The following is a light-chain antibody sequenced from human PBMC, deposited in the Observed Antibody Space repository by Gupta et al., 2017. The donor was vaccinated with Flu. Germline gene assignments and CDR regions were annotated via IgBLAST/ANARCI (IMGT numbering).Light chain of an antibody. CDR3: QQYHSTPLT. V-gene: IGKV4-1*01. CDR2: WAS. Sequence: DIAMTQSPHSLAVSLGERATINCKSSQTILYSSNNKNYLAWYQQKPGQPPKLLIYWASTRESGVPDRFSGSGSGSGFSLTISSLQAEDVAVYYCQQYHSTPLTFAGGTKVEIK. J-gene: IGKJ4*01. CDR1: QTILYSSNNKNY.